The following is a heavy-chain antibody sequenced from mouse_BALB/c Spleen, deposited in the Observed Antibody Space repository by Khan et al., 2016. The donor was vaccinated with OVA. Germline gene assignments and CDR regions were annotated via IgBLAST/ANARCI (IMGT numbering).Heavy chain of an antibody. V-gene: IGHV14-3*02. CDR3: VRPSYDPRDFEV. J-gene: IGHJ1*01. D-gene: IGHD2-3*01. Sequence: VQLQQSGAELVKPGASVKLSCTASGFNIKDTYLHWVKQRPEQGLEWIGRIAPANGNTQYDPKFQGKATIISDKSSNTSYLQLNSLTSEDTAVFYCVRPSYDPRDFEVWGAGTTVTVSS. CDR2: IAPANGNT. CDR1: GFNIKDTY.